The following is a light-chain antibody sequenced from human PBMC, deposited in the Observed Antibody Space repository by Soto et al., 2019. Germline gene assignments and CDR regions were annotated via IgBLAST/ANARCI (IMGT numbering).Light chain of an antibody. CDR2: DVT. V-gene: IGLV2-11*01. CDR1: SSDVGTYNY. Sequence: QSALTQPRSVSGSPGQSVTISCTGTSSDVGTYNYVSWYQQHPGKAPKLIIYDVTKWPSGVPDRFSGSKSGNTASLTISGLQAEDEADYYCAAWDDNLNGWVFGGGTQLTVL. CDR3: AAWDDNLNGWV. J-gene: IGLJ3*02.